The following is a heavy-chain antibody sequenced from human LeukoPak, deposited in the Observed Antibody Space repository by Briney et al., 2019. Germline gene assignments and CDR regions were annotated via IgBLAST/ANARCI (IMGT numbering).Heavy chain of an antibody. Sequence: GGSLRLSCAASGFTFSSYAMNWVRQAPGKGLEWVSYISSSSSTIYYADSVKGRFTISRDNAKNSLYLQMNSLRAEDTAVYYCARDRRYDYVWGSYNYWGQGTLVTVSS. D-gene: IGHD3-16*01. J-gene: IGHJ4*02. CDR1: GFTFSSYA. V-gene: IGHV3-48*01. CDR2: ISSSSSTI. CDR3: ARDRRYDYVWGSYNY.